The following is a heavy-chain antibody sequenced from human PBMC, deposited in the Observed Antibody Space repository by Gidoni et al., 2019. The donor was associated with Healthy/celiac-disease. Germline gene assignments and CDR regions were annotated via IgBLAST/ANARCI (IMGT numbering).Heavy chain of an antibody. CDR3: AREGSSGWSSLDY. CDR1: GFTFSSYS. V-gene: IGHV3-21*01. J-gene: IGHJ4*02. Sequence: EVQLVESGGGLVKPGGSLRLSCAASGFTFSSYSMNWVRQAPGKGLEWVSSISSSSSYIYYADSVKGRFTISRDNAKNSLYLQMNSLRAEDTAVYYCAREGSSGWSSLDYWGQGTLVTVSS. D-gene: IGHD6-19*01. CDR2: ISSSSSYI.